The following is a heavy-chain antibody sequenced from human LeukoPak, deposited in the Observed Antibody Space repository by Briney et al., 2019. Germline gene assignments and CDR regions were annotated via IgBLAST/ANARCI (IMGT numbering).Heavy chain of an antibody. Sequence: ASVKVSCKASGYTFTSYYMHWVRQAPGQGLEWMGIINPSGGSTSYAQKFQGRVTMTRDTSTGTVYMELSSLRSEDTAVYYCARAFVRFLEWSYDAFDIWGQGTMVTVSS. CDR3: ARAFVRFLEWSYDAFDI. V-gene: IGHV1-46*01. CDR2: INPSGGST. J-gene: IGHJ3*02. D-gene: IGHD3-3*01. CDR1: GYTFTSYY.